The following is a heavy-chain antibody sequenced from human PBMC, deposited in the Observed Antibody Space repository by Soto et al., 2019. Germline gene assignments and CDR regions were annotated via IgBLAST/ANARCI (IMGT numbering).Heavy chain of an antibody. CDR1: GGSISSYS. D-gene: IGHD3-10*01. Sequence: SETLSLTCTVSGGSISSYSLSWIRQPPGKGLEWIGYIYNSGNTNYNPSLKSRVSISVDTPKNQFSLKLSSVTAADTAVYYCARATVTLVPGVIRGHAFDIWRQGTMLT. CDR3: ARATVTLVPGVIRGHAFDI. V-gene: IGHV4-59*01. CDR2: IYNSGNT. J-gene: IGHJ3*02.